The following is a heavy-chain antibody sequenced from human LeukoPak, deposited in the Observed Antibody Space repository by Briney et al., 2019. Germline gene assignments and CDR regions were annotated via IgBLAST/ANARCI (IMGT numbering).Heavy chain of an antibody. V-gene: IGHV1-3*01. Sequence: ASVKVSCKASGYNFPIYAIHWVRQAPGQRLEWMGWINAGNGNTGYSPKFQGRVTITRDTSATTAYMELSSLRSEDTAVYYCARVYYYDSSGYHLGVDYWGQGTLVTVSS. J-gene: IGHJ4*02. CDR1: GYNFPIYA. CDR2: INAGNGNT. D-gene: IGHD3-22*01. CDR3: ARVYYYDSSGYHLGVDY.